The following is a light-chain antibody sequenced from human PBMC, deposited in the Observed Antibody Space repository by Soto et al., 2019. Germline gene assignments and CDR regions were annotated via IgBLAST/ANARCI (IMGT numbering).Light chain of an antibody. CDR1: QSISSW. J-gene: IGKJ2*03. CDR2: RAS. V-gene: IGKV1-5*03. Sequence: DIQMTQSPSTLSASVGDRVTITCRASQSISSWLAWYQQKPGEAPKLLIYRASILESGVPSRFSGSGSRTEFTLTISSLQPDDFATYYCQRYNWYPYSFGQGTKLEIK. CDR3: QRYNWYPYS.